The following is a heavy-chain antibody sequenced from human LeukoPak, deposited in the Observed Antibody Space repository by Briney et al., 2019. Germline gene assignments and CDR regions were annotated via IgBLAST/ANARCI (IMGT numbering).Heavy chain of an antibody. CDR2: IYYSGST. D-gene: IGHD2-2*01. CDR3: ARESCSSTSCWYYMDV. CDR1: GGSISSYY. Sequence: SETLSLTCTVSGGSISSYYWSWIRQPPGKGLEWIGYIYYSGSTNYNPSLKSRVTISVDTSKNQFSLKLSSVTAADTAVYYCARESCSSTSCWYYMDVWGKGTTVTVSS. V-gene: IGHV4-59*01. J-gene: IGHJ6*03.